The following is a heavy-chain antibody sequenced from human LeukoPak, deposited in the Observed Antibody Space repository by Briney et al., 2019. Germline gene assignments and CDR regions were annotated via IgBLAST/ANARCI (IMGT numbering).Heavy chain of an antibody. D-gene: IGHD3-10*01. CDR3: ARRYGSGSYLNYDYYMDV. Sequence: GGSLRLSCAASGFTFSSYGMTWVRQAPGKGLEWVSYISSSSSTIYYADSVKGRFTISRDNAQNSLYLQMNSLRAEDTALYYCARRYGSGSYLNYDYYMDVWGKGTTVTISS. CDR2: ISSSSSTI. J-gene: IGHJ6*03. CDR1: GFTFSSYG. V-gene: IGHV3-48*04.